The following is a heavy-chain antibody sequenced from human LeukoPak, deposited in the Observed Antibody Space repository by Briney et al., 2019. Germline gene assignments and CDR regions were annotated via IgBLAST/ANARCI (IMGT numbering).Heavy chain of an antibody. V-gene: IGHV5-51*01. CDR2: IYPGDSDT. Sequence: GESLKISCKGSGYTFTNYWIGWVRQMPGKGLEWVGIIYPGDSDTRYSPSLQGQVTISVDKSTSTAYLQWSSLKASDTAMYYCARRGIGWFVPWGQGTLVTVSS. D-gene: IGHD3-10*01. J-gene: IGHJ5*02. CDR1: GYTFTNYW. CDR3: ARRGIGWFVP.